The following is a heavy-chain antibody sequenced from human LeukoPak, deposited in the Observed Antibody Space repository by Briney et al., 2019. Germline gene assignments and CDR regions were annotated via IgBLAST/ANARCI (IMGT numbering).Heavy chain of an antibody. CDR3: AREWAGEGYGMDV. Sequence: GGSLRLSCEASGFSFSSYWMSWVRQAPGKGLEWVANIKQDGSDKYYVDSLKGRLTVSRDNAKNSLYLQMNSLRAEDTAVYYCAREWAGEGYGMDVWGQGTTVTVSS. V-gene: IGHV3-7*01. CDR2: IKQDGSDK. J-gene: IGHJ6*02. D-gene: IGHD7-27*01. CDR1: GFSFSSYW.